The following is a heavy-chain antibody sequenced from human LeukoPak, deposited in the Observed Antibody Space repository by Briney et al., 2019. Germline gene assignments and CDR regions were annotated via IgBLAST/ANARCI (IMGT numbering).Heavy chain of an antibody. CDR3: ARSLRSSRITMVRENYSFDY. V-gene: IGHV4-59*01. D-gene: IGHD3-10*01. J-gene: IGHJ4*02. CDR2: IYYSGST. Sequence: SETLSLTCTVSGGSISSYYWSWIRQPPGKGLEWIGYIYYSGSTNYNPSLKSRVTISVDTSKNQFSLKLSSVTAADTAVYYCARSLRSSRITMVRENYSFDYWGQGTLVTVSS. CDR1: GGSISSYY.